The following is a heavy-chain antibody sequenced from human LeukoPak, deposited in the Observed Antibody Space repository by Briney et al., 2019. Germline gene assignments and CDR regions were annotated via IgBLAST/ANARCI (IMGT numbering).Heavy chain of an antibody. J-gene: IGHJ4*02. Sequence: ASVKVSCKASGYTFTSYYMHWVRQAPGQGLEWMGIINPSGGSTSYAQKFQGRVTMTRDTSTSTVYMELSSLRSEDTAVYYCARVITMVRGVIITAFGYWGQGTLVTVSS. V-gene: IGHV1-46*01. CDR3: ARVITMVRGVIITAFGY. CDR2: INPSGGST. D-gene: IGHD3-10*01. CDR1: GYTFTSYY.